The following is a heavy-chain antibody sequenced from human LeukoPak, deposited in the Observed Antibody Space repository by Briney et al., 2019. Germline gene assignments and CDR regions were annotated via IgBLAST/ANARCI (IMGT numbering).Heavy chain of an antibody. D-gene: IGHD4-23*01. CDR2: IDTRGAT. Sequence: GGSLRLSCAASGFTFSSYAMTWVRQGPGKGLEWVSTIDTRGATFYADSVKGRFTISRDNSKNTLYLPMNSLRDEDTALYYCAKKATVITPGNYFDYWGQGTLVPVSS. J-gene: IGHJ4*02. CDR3: AKKATVITPGNYFDY. CDR1: GFTFSSYA. V-gene: IGHV3-23*01.